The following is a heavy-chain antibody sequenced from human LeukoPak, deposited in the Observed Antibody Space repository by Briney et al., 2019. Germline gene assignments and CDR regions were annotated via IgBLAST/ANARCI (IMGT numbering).Heavy chain of an antibody. CDR3: ARSLKTGTTFTALGY. D-gene: IGHD1-1*01. CDR1: GFTLSLYN. CDR2: ISSSSSYI. Sequence: GGSLRLSCAASGFTLSLYNINWAPRAPGKGREGVSSISSSSSYIYYADSVKGRFTISRDNAKNSLYLQMNSLRAEDTAVYYCARSLKTGTTFTALGYWGQGTLVTVSS. J-gene: IGHJ4*02. V-gene: IGHV3-21*01.